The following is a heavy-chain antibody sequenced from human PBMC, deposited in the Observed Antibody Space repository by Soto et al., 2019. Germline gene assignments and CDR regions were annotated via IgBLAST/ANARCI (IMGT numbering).Heavy chain of an antibody. Sequence: SVKVSCKASGGTFSSYTISWVRQAPGQGLEWMGRIIPILGIANYAQKFQGRVTITADKSTSTAYMELSSLRSEDTAVYYCARGDYDILTGYSQSGPDYYYYGMDVWGQGTTVTVSS. V-gene: IGHV1-69*02. CDR1: GGTFSSYT. J-gene: IGHJ6*02. CDR3: ARGDYDILTGYSQSGPDYYYYGMDV. D-gene: IGHD3-9*01. CDR2: IIPILGIA.